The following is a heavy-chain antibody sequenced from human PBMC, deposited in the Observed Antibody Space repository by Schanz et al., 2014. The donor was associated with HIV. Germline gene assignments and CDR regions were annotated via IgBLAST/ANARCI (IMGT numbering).Heavy chain of an antibody. J-gene: IGHJ4*02. CDR1: GFTFNNYA. CDR2: ISESGGRS. V-gene: IGHV3-23*01. CDR3: VRGLLFQGFFDS. Sequence: EVQLLDSGGGLVQPGGSLRLSCVASGFTFNNYAMTWVRQAPGKGLEWVSSISESGGRSYYADSVNGRFTISRDNSKNTLYLQMTTLRTEDTAVYYCVRGLLFQGFFDSWGQGALVTVSS. D-gene: IGHD3-10*01.